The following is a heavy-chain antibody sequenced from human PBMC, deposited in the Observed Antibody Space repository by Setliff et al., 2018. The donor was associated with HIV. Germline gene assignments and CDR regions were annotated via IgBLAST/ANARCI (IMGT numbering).Heavy chain of an antibody. CDR3: ARAEMATIVAFDI. D-gene: IGHD5-12*01. CDR1: GYSISSGDY. Sequence: PSETLSLTCAVSGYSISSGDYWTWIRQTPGKGLEWIGYIYYSGSTKYNPSLTSRVTISVDTSKNHFSLKLISVTAADTAVYYCARAEMATIVAFDIWGQGTMVTVSS. CDR2: IYYSGST. J-gene: IGHJ3*02. V-gene: IGHV4-61*03.